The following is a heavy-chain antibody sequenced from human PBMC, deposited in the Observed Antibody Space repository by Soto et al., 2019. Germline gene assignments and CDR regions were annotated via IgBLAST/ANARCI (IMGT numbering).Heavy chain of an antibody. CDR3: ARSIDYGNNWFDP. V-gene: IGHV4-30-4*01. CDR2: IYYSGST. D-gene: IGHD4-17*01. J-gene: IGHJ5*02. CDR1: GGSISSGDYY. Sequence: SETLSLTCTVSGGSISSGDYYWSWIRQPPGKGLEWIGYIYYSGSTYYNPSLKSRVTISVDTSKNQFSLKLSSVTAADTAVYYCARSIDYGNNWFDPWGQGTLVTVSS.